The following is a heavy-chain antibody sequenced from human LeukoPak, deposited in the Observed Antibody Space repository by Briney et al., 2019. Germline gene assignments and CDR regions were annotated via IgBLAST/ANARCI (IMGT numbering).Heavy chain of an antibody. D-gene: IGHD3-9*01. Sequence: GGSLRLSCAASGFTFSSYAMSWVRQAPGKGLEWVSAISGSGGSTYYADSVKGRFTISRDNSKNTLYLQMNSLRAEDTAVYYCAKDRDVLRYFDWSIDYFDYWGQGTLVTVSS. CDR1: GFTFSSYA. CDR2: ISGSGGST. CDR3: AKDRDVLRYFDWSIDYFDY. V-gene: IGHV3-23*01. J-gene: IGHJ4*02.